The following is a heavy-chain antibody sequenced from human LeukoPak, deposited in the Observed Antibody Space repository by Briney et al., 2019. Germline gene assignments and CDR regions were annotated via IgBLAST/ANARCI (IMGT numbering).Heavy chain of an antibody. Sequence: PGGSLRLSCAASGFTFDDYAMHWVRQAPGKGLGWVSGISWNSGSIGYADSVEGRFTISRDNAKNSLYLQMNSLRAEDMVLYYCAKDTGYYYDSGGHFDSWGQGTLVTVSS. CDR3: AKDTGYYYDSGGHFDS. J-gene: IGHJ4*02. V-gene: IGHV3-9*03. CDR2: ISWNSGSI. D-gene: IGHD3-22*01. CDR1: GFTFDDYA.